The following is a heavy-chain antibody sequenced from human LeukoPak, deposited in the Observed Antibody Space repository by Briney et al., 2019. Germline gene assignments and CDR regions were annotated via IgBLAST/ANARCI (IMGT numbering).Heavy chain of an antibody. D-gene: IGHD4-17*01. J-gene: IGHJ4*02. Sequence: SETLSLTCTVSGGSISSGGHYWSWIRQHPGKGLEWIGYIYYSGSTYYNPSLKSRVTISVDTSKNQFSLKLSSVTAADTAVYYCASSAYGDPYYFDYWGQGTLVTVSS. CDR3: ASSAYGDPYYFDY. V-gene: IGHV4-31*03. CDR2: IYYSGST. CDR1: GGSISSGGHY.